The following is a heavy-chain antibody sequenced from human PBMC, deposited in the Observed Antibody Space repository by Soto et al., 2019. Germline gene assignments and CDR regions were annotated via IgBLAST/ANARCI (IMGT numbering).Heavy chain of an antibody. CDR3: ARGMTTVTTFDY. D-gene: IGHD4-17*01. CDR1: GGSISSGGYS. Sequence: QLQLQESGSGLVKPSQTLSLTCAVSGGSISSGGYSCNWIRQPPGKGLEWIGYIYHSGSTSYNPSLKSRVTISVARSNNQFSLKLSSVTAADTAVYYCARGMTTVTTFDYWGQGTLVTVSS. CDR2: IYHSGST. J-gene: IGHJ4*02. V-gene: IGHV4-30-2*01.